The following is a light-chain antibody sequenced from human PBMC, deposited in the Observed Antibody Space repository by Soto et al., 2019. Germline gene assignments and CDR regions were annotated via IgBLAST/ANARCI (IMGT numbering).Light chain of an antibody. Sequence: QSVLTQPASVSGTPDQSITISCTGTSSDGGGYNYDSWYQQHPGKATKLMIYEVSNRPSGVSNRFSGSKSGNTASLTISGLQAEDEADDYCSSYTSSSTVVFGGGTKVTVL. CDR1: SSDGGGYNY. CDR2: EVS. V-gene: IGLV2-14*01. J-gene: IGLJ2*01. CDR3: SSYTSSSTVV.